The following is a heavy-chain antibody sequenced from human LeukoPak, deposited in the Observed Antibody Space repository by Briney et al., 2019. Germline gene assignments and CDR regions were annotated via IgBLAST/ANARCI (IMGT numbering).Heavy chain of an antibody. D-gene: IGHD3-10*01. CDR1: GFTFSSYA. J-gene: IGHJ4*02. V-gene: IGHV3-23*01. Sequence: PGGSLRLSCAASGFTFSSYAMSWVRQAPGKGLEWVSAISGSGGSTYYADSVKGRFTISRDNSKNTLYLQMNSLRAEDTAVYYCAKDSYYGSGGYYIPSYFDYWGQGTLVTVSS. CDR2: ISGSGGST. CDR3: AKDSYYGSGGYYIPSYFDY.